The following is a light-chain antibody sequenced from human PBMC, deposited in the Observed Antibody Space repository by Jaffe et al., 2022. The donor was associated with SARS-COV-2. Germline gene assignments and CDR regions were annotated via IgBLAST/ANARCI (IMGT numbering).Light chain of an antibody. CDR3: MQALQTPR. V-gene: IGKV2-28*01. CDR1: QSLLHSNGYNF. J-gene: IGKJ5*01. Sequence: DIVMTQSPVSLSVTPGEPASISCRSGQSLLHSNGYNFLDWYLQKPGQSPQLLIYLGFSRASGVPDRFSGSGSGTDFTLKISRVEAEDVGVYYCMQALQTPRFGQGTRLEIK. CDR2: LGF.